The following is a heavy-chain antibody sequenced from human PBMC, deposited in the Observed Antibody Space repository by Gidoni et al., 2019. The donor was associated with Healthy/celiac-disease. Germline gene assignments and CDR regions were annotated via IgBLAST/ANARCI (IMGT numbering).Heavy chain of an antibody. CDR2: IYYSGST. V-gene: IGHV4-59*01. D-gene: IGHD2-15*01. CDR1: GGSISSYY. Sequence: QVQLQESGPGLVKPSETLSLTCTVSGGSISSYYWSWIRQPPGKGLEWIGYIYYSGSTNYNPSLKSRVTISVDTSKNQFSLKLSSVTAADTAVYYCARDRWNFDYWGQGTLVTVSS. CDR3: ARDRWNFDY. J-gene: IGHJ4*02.